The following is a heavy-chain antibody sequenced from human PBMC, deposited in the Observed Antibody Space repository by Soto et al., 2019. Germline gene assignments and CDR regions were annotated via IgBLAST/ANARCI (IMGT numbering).Heavy chain of an antibody. CDR1: GFSFANYA. D-gene: IGHD2-8*02. CDR3: VEPGAYWPR. Sequence: EMQLLESGGGLVQPGGSLRLSCKASGFSFANYAMAWVRQPQGKGLEWVSSVTGSGDTSYYADSVKGRFTISRDNSKWTLYLQMNSLSVDDTAIYYSVEPGAYWPRWGQGTPVTVSS. J-gene: IGHJ4*02. CDR2: VTGSGDTS. V-gene: IGHV3-23*01.